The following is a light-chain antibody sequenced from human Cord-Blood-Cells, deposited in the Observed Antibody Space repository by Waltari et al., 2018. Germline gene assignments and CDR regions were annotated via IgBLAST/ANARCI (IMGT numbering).Light chain of an antibody. CDR2: EGS. CDR1: RSDVGSYNL. CDR3: CSYAGSSTV. V-gene: IGLV2-23*01. Sequence: QSALPPPASVSGSPGQSITIPCTGTRSDVGSYNLVSWYQQHPGKAPKLMIYEGSKRPSGVSNRFSGSKSGNTASLTISGLQAEDEADYYCCSYAGSSTVFGGGTKLTVL. J-gene: IGLJ3*02.